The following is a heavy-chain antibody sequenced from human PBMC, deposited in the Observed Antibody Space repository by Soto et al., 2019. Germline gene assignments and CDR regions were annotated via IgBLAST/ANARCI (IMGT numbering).Heavy chain of an antibody. V-gene: IGHV1-58*01. CDR3: AGGGVTHFDY. D-gene: IGHD2-21*02. Sequence: SVKVSCKTSGFTFGSPAVQWVRQAPGQHLEWIGWIVVGSGNTNYAQKFHERVTITRDMSTRTAYMELSSLRSEDTAVYYCAGGGVTHFDYWGQGTLVTVSS. CDR1: GFTFGSPA. CDR2: IVVGSGNT. J-gene: IGHJ4*02.